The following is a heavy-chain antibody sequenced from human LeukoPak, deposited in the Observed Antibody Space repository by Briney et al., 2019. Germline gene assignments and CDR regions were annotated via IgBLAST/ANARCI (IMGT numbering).Heavy chain of an antibody. CDR3: ARRWGGATSGFDY. V-gene: IGHV4-59*08. D-gene: IGHD1-26*01. J-gene: IGHJ4*02. CDR2: VYSSGSA. CDR1: GGSISSYY. Sequence: PSETLSLTCTVSGGSISSYYWNWIRQPPGKGLEWIGYVYSSGSAHYNPSLNSRVTISLDTSKNQFSLNLSSVTATDTAVYYCARRWGGATSGFDYWGQGTLVTVSS.